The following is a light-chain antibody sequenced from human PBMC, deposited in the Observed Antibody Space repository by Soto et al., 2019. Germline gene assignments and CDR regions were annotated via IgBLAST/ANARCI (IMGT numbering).Light chain of an antibody. CDR2: WAT. CDR3: LQYYSATWT. V-gene: IGKV4-1*01. J-gene: IGKJ1*01. CDR1: QNILHSSNNKNL. Sequence: DIVMTQSPDSLAVSLGERATINCKSSQNILHSSNNKNLLDWYQQKPGQPPKLVSYWATTRESGVPDRFSGSGSGTDFTLTISSLQAEDVAVDYCLQYYSATWTFGQGTKVEVK.